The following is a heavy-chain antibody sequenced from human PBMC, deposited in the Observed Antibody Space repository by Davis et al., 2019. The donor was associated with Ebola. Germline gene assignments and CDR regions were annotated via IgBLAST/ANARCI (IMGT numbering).Heavy chain of an antibody. CDR3: AKTDY. V-gene: IGHV3-30*02. CDR2: KPYDGTNK. J-gene: IGHJ4*02. Sequence: GESLKISCAASGFTFSSYAMHWVRQAPGKGLEWVAFKPYDGTNKYYADSVKGRFTISRDNSKNTVYLQMNSLRAEDTAVYYCAKTDYWGQGTLVTVSS. CDR1: GFTFSSYA.